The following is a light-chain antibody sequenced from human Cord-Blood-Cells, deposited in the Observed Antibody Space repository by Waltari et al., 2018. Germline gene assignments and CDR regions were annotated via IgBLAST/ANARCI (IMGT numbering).Light chain of an antibody. Sequence: EIVLTQSPGPLSLSPGERATPSCRASQSVGSSYLAWYQQKPGQAPRLLIYGASSRATGIPDRFSGSGSGTDFTLTISRLEPEDFAVYYCQQYGSSPYTFGQGTKLEIK. CDR1: QSVGSSY. CDR2: GAS. J-gene: IGKJ2*01. CDR3: QQYGSSPYT. V-gene: IGKV3-20*01.